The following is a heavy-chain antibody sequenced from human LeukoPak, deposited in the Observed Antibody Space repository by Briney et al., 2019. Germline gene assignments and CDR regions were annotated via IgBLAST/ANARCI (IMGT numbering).Heavy chain of an antibody. CDR2: IYYSGST. V-gene: IGHV4-30-4*01. Sequence: SETLSLTCTVSGGSISSGDYYWSWIRQPPGKGLEWIGYIYYSGSTYYNPSLKSRVTISVDTSKNQFSLKLSSVTAADTAVYYCARGPKGYCSSTSCYLFDHWGQGTLVTVSS. D-gene: IGHD2-2*01. CDR3: ARGPKGYCSSTSCYLFDH. CDR1: GGSISSGDYY. J-gene: IGHJ4*02.